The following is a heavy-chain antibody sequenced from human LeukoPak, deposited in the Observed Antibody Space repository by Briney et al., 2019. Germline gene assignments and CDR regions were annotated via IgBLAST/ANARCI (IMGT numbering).Heavy chain of an antibody. CDR3: VREVYDGNWFDP. Sequence: GGSLRLSCAASGFIFSSCAMHWVRQAPGKGLEYVAAISGNGDSTYYAHSVKGRFTISRDNSKNTLYLQMGSLRAEDMAVYYCVREVYDGNWFDPWGQGTLVTVS. J-gene: IGHJ5*02. CDR2: ISGNGDST. V-gene: IGHV3-64*01. CDR1: GFIFSSCA. D-gene: IGHD3-3*01.